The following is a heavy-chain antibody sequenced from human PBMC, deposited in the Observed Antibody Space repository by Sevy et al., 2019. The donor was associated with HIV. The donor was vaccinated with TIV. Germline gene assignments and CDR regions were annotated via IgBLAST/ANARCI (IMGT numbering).Heavy chain of an antibody. CDR2: ISGSGSNT. Sequence: GGSLRLSCAASGFSFSTYAMTWVRQAPGKGLEWVSAISGSGSNTYNADSVKGRFTISRDNSKNTLYLKMNSLRAGATAFYYGPKEGPGYNSDSVGFFPSWGQGTLVTVSS. D-gene: IGHD1-20*01. CDR1: GFSFSTYA. V-gene: IGHV3-23*01. J-gene: IGHJ4*02. CDR3: PKEGPGYNSDSVGFFPS.